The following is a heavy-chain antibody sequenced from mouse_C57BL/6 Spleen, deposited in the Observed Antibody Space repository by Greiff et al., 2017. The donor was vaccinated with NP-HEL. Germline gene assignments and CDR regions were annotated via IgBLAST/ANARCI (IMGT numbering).Heavy chain of an antibody. CDR2: IYPGNSDT. Sequence: VQLQQSGTVLARPGASVKMSCKTSGYTFTSYWMHWVKQRPGQGLEWIGAIYPGNSDTSYNQKFKGKAKLTAVTSASTAYMELSSLTNEDSAVYYCTNHYGSSSGYFDYWGQGTTLTVSS. J-gene: IGHJ2*01. CDR3: TNHYGSSSGYFDY. D-gene: IGHD1-1*01. CDR1: GYTFTSYW. V-gene: IGHV1-5*01.